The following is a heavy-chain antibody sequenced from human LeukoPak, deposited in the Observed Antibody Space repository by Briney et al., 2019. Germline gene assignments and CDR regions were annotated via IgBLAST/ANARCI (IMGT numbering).Heavy chain of an antibody. Sequence: LPGRSLRLPCAASGFPLRSYAMHCVRHATGKGLEWVADISYGESNKHYTDSVKGRFTISRHNYKNTLYVQMKTLRAEHTAVYYCARETIQDYDNLSGYCNGYFDYWGQGTLVTVSS. CDR3: ARETIQDYDNLSGYCNGYFDY. CDR2: ISYGESNK. D-gene: IGHD3-9*01. CDR1: GFPLRSYA. J-gene: IGHJ4*02. V-gene: IGHV3-30-3*01.